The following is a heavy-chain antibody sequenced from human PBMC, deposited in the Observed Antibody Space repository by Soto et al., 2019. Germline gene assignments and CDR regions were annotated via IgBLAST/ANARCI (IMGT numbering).Heavy chain of an antibody. CDR1: GFTVSNSY. D-gene: IGHD2-15*01. J-gene: IGHJ6*02. CDR3: ARGVGYCCDGNCSAREFPYYYSGMDD. CDR2: IYSGGTT. V-gene: IGHV3-53*01. Sequence: EAQLVESGGGLIQPGGSLRLSCAASGFTVSNSYMTWVRQAPGKGLEWVSIIYSGGTTYYANSVAGRFPISRDNSKHTLYLQMNSLRDEDWGVYYCARGVGYCCDGNCSAREFPYYYSGMDDWGQGTTVSVSS.